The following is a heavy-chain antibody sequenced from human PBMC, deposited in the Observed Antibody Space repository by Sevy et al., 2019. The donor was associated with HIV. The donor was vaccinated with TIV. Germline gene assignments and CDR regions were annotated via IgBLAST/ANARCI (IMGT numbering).Heavy chain of an antibody. Sequence: GSLRLSCAASGFTFSSYAMHWVRQAPGKGLEWVAVISYDGSNKYYADSVKGRFTISRDNSKNTLYLQMNSLRAEDTAVYYCASQRESLARIGESGYYYYGMDVWGQGTTVTVSS. J-gene: IGHJ6*02. D-gene: IGHD1-26*01. CDR2: ISYDGSNK. V-gene: IGHV3-30-3*01. CDR3: ASQRESLARIGESGYYYYGMDV. CDR1: GFTFSSYA.